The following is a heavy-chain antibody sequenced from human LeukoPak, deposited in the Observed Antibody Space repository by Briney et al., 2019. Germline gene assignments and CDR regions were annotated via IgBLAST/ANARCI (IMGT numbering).Heavy chain of an antibody. CDR2: ISYTGST. CDR1: GGSISRYY. CDR3: ARDSSWHEYNWFDP. Sequence: SETLSLTCTVSGGSISRYYWSWIRQPPGKGLEWIGYISYTGSTTYNSSLKSRVTISLDTSQKQFSLKLTYVTPADTAVYYCARDSSWHEYNWFDPWGQGTLVTVSS. D-gene: IGHD6-13*01. J-gene: IGHJ5*02. V-gene: IGHV4-59*01.